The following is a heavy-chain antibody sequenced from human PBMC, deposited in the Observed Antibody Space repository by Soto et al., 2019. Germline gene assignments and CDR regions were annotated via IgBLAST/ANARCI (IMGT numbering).Heavy chain of an antibody. V-gene: IGHV4-31*03. CDR2: IYYNGNA. CDR3: ARGELWWDF. CDR1: GGSISSGTYY. Sequence: QVQLQESGPGLVKPSQTLSLTCTVSGGSISSGTYYWSWIRQHPGKGLEWIGFIYYNGNAFYNPSLKSSVAISLDTSKNPFSRKLSSLTAADTGVYFCARGELWWDFWGQGTLVTVSS. D-gene: IGHD3-10*01. J-gene: IGHJ4*02.